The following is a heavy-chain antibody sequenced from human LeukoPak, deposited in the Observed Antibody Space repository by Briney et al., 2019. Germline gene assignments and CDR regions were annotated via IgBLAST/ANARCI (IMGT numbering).Heavy chain of an antibody. V-gene: IGHV3-48*02. Sequence: GGSLRLSCAASGFIFSSYWMNWVRQAPGKGLEWVSYISSSSSTIYYADSVKGRFTISRDNAKNSLYLQMNSLRDEDTAVYYCARGGLRDSSGSPVILSYWGQGTLVTVSS. D-gene: IGHD3-22*01. J-gene: IGHJ4*02. CDR1: GFIFSSYW. CDR2: ISSSSSTI. CDR3: ARGGLRDSSGSPVILSY.